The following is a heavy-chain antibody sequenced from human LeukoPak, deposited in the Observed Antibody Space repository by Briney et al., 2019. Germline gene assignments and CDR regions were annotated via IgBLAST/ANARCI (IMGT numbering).Heavy chain of an antibody. CDR2: IYHSGST. CDR1: SRSISRGGYS. Sequence: SQTLSLTCAVCSRSISRGGYSWSWIRQPPGKGLEWNGYIYHSGSTYYNPSLKSRVTISVDRSKNQFSLKLSSVTAADTAVYYCARANYGSGSYAFDYWGQGTLVTVSS. CDR3: ARANYGSGSYAFDY. J-gene: IGHJ4*02. D-gene: IGHD3-10*01. V-gene: IGHV4-30-2*01.